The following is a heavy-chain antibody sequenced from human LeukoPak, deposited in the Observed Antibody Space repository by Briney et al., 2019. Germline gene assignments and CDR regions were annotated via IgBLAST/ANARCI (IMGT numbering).Heavy chain of an antibody. D-gene: IGHD3-22*01. J-gene: IGHJ4*02. Sequence: SETLSLTCAVYGGSFSGYYWSWIRQPPGKGLEWIGEINHSGSTNYNPSLKSRVTISVDTSKNQFSLTLSSVTAADTAVYYCARGPMYYYDSSGFLPFDYWGQGTLVTVSS. CDR2: INHSGST. CDR3: ARGPMYYYDSSGFLPFDY. CDR1: GGSFSGYY. V-gene: IGHV4-34*01.